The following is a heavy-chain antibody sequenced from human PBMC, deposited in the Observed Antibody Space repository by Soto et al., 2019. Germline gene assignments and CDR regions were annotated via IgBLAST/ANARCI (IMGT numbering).Heavy chain of an antibody. CDR2: IDWDDDK. CDR3: ARRNHERYSYEFDY. D-gene: IGHD5-18*01. J-gene: IGHJ4*02. CDR1: GFSLSTSGMC. Sequence: SGPTLVNPTQTLTLTCTFSGFSLSTSGMCVSWIRQPPGKALEWLALIDWDDDKYYSTSLKTRLTISKDTSKNQVVLTMTNMEPVDTATYYWARRNHERYSYEFDYWGQATLVTVAS. V-gene: IGHV2-70*13.